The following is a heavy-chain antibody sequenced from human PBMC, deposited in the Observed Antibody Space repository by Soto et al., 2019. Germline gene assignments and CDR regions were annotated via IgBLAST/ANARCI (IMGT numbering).Heavy chain of an antibody. Sequence: LRLSCAASGFTFSGYWMNWVRQAPGKGLEWVAIINQDGSRKYYVDSVKGRFTISRDNAKNSLSLQMNSLRAEDTAVYYCARGYCSNGVCSRAYWGQGTLVTVSS. CDR1: GFTFSGYW. CDR2: INQDGSRK. D-gene: IGHD2-8*01. V-gene: IGHV3-7*05. J-gene: IGHJ4*02. CDR3: ARGYCSNGVCSRAY.